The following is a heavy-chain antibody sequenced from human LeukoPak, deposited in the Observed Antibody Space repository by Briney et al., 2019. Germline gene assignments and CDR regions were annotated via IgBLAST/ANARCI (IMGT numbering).Heavy chain of an antibody. J-gene: IGHJ4*02. CDR2: FSNSGTT. Sequence: SETLSLTCTVSGASFSDYYWSWIRQPPGKGLEWIGFFSNSGTTNYNPSLKSQVTMSVDTSKNQFSLELSSVTAADTAVYYCARGSNWGDYWGQRTLVTVSS. CDR1: GASFSDYY. D-gene: IGHD7-27*01. V-gene: IGHV4-59*12. CDR3: ARGSNWGDY.